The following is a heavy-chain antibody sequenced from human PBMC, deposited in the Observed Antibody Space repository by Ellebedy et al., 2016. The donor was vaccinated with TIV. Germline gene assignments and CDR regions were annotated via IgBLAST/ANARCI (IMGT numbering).Heavy chain of an antibody. Sequence: LSLTRAASGFTFSSYAMSWVRQAPGKGLEWVSAISGSGGSTYYADSVKGRFTISRDNSKNTLYLQMNSLRAEDTAVYYCARLLGEMGYYYGMDVWGQGTTVTVSS. V-gene: IGHV3-23*01. CDR1: GFTFSSYA. CDR3: ARLLGEMGYYYGMDV. CDR2: ISGSGGST. J-gene: IGHJ6*02. D-gene: IGHD3-10*01.